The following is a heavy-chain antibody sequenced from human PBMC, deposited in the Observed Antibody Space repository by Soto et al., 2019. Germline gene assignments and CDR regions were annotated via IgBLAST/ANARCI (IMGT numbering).Heavy chain of an antibody. CDR2: IWYDGSNK. Sequence: GGSLRLSCAASGFTFSSYGMHWVRQAPGKGLEWVAVIWYDGSNKYYADSVKGRFTISRDNSKNTLYLQMNSLRAEDTAVYYCARERGGELRWFDPWGQGTLVTVSS. CDR3: ARERGGELRWFDP. J-gene: IGHJ5*02. D-gene: IGHD1-7*01. V-gene: IGHV3-33*01. CDR1: GFTFSSYG.